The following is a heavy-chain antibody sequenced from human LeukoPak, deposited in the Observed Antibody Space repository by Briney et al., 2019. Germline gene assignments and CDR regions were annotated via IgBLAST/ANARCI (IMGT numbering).Heavy chain of an antibody. J-gene: IGHJ6*03. V-gene: IGHV4-59*08. D-gene: IGHD2-2*02. Sequence: SETLSLTCTVSGGSISSYYWSWIRQPPGKGLEWIGYIYYSGSTNYNPSLESRVTISVDTSKNQFSLKLSSVTAADTAVYYCARHVVVVPAAIWGGDYYYYMDVWGKGTTVTVSS. CDR2: IYYSGST. CDR1: GGSISSYY. CDR3: ARHVVVVPAAIWGGDYYYYMDV.